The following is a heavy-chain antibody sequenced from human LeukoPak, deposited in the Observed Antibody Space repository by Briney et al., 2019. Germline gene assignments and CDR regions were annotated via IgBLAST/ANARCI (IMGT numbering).Heavy chain of an antibody. CDR3: ARDPYYDFWSGYFYYYMDV. V-gene: IGHV3-74*01. J-gene: IGHJ6*03. CDR1: GFTLSSYW. D-gene: IGHD3-3*01. Sequence: PGGSLRLSCAASGFTLSSYWMHWVRQAPGKGLVWVSRINSDGSSTSYADSVKGRFTISRDNAKNTLYLQMNSLRAEDTAVYYCARDPYYDFWSGYFYYYMDVWGKGTTVTVSS. CDR2: INSDGSST.